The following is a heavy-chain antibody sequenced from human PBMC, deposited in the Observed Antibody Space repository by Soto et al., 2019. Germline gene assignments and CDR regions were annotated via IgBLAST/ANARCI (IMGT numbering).Heavy chain of an antibody. CDR2: ISSSTSHT. CDR3: ARGRGAAADYFDF. J-gene: IGHJ4*02. Sequence: QVQLVESGGGVVKPGGSLRLSSAVSGFTFSDYYMTWIRQAPGKGLEWVSYISSSTSHTNYADSVKGRFTISRDNAKNSLFLQMNSLRAEDTAVYYCARGRGAAADYFDFWGQGTLVTVSS. CDR1: GFTFSDYY. D-gene: IGHD6-13*01. V-gene: IGHV3-11*05.